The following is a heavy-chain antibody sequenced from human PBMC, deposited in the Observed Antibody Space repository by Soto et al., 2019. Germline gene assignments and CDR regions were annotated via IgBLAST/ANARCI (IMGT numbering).Heavy chain of an antibody. Sequence: PGGSLRLSCAASGFTFSSYWMHWVRQAPGKGLVWVSRINSDGSSTSYADSVKGRFTISRDNAKNTLYLQMNSLRAEDTAVYYCARIQKGLAGLGYWGQGTLVTVSS. J-gene: IGHJ4*02. CDR3: ARIQKGLAGLGY. CDR2: INSDGSST. D-gene: IGHD5-18*01. CDR1: GFTFSSYW. V-gene: IGHV3-74*01.